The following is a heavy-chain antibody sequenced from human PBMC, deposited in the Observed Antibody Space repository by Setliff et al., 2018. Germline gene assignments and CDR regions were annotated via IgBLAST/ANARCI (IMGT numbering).Heavy chain of an antibody. V-gene: IGHV1-69*13. Sequence: ASVKVSCKTSGGTFSSFAVSWVRQAPGQRPEWMGRLIPFFGTTIYAQRFQGRVTITADESTSTGYMELRSLRSDDTAVYYCARELRSPYWHLDSWGQGTQVTVSS. D-gene: IGHD3-16*01. CDR3: ARELRSPYWHLDS. CDR2: LIPFFGTT. J-gene: IGHJ5*01. CDR1: GGTFSSFA.